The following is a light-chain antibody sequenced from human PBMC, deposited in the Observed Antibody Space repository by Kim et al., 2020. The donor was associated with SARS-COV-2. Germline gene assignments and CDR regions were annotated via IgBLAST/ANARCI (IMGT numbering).Light chain of an antibody. Sequence: QSALTQPASVSGSPGQSITISCTGTSSDVGSYNLVSWYQQHPGKAPKPMIYEVSKRPSGVSNRFSGSKSGNTASLTISGLQAEDEADYYCCSYVV. CDR1: SSDVGSYNL. J-gene: IGLJ2*01. CDR3: CSYVV. V-gene: IGLV2-23*02. CDR2: EVS.